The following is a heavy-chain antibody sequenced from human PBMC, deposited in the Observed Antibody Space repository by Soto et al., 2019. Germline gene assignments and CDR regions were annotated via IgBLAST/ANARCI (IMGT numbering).Heavy chain of an antibody. D-gene: IGHD2-21*01. CDR2: IGGSVDKT. CDR1: GFTFRNYA. Sequence: GGSLRLSCAAYGFTFRNYAMNWARQAPGKGLEWVSVIGGSVDKTQYADSVKGRFTISRDNSKNTLYLQMSSLRAEDTAVYYCAKDRSPQIYCVGECYPYGTDVWGQGTTVTGSS. CDR3: AKDRSPQIYCVGECYPYGTDV. J-gene: IGHJ6*02. V-gene: IGHV3-23*01.